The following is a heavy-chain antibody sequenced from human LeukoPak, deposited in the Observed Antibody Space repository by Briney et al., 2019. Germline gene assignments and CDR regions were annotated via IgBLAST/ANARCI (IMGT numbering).Heavy chain of an antibody. CDR2: IHSSGST. Sequence: SGTLSLTCTVSGDSISGYYWSWIRQTPEKGLEWIGCIHSSGSTIYNPSLKSRVTISVDTSKKQFSLRLTSVTAADTAVYFCARGYFDSRHSSNPFDYWGQGALVTVSS. CDR3: ARGYFDSRHSSNPFDY. D-gene: IGHD3-22*01. J-gene: IGHJ4*02. V-gene: IGHV4-4*09. CDR1: GDSISGYY.